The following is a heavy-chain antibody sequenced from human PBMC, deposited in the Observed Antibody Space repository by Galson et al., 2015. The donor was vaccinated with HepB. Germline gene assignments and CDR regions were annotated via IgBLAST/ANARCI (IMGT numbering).Heavy chain of an antibody. CDR2: INPNSGGT. CDR3: ARCGGSGSYDPYYYYYGMDV. J-gene: IGHJ6*02. V-gene: IGHV1-2*04. D-gene: IGHD3-10*01. CDR1: GYTFTGYY. Sequence: SVKVSCKASGYTFTGYYMHWVRQAPGQGLEWMGWINPNSGGTDYAQKFQGWVTMTRDTSISTAYMELSRLRSDDTAVYYCARCGGSGSYDPYYYYYGMDVWAKGPRSPSP.